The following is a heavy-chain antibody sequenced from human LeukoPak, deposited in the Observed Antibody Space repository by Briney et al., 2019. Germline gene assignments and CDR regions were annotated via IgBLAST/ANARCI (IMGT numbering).Heavy chain of an antibody. CDR1: GFTVSSNY. J-gene: IGHJ4*02. CDR2: IYSGGST. CDR3: ARDSRQQLPH. D-gene: IGHD6-13*01. V-gene: IGHV3-53*01. Sequence: GGSLRLSCAASGFTVSSNYMSWVRQAPGKGLEWVSVIYSGGSTYYADSVKGRFNINRDNGKSSLYLQLSSLRAEDTAVYYCARDSRQQLPHWGQGTLVTVSS.